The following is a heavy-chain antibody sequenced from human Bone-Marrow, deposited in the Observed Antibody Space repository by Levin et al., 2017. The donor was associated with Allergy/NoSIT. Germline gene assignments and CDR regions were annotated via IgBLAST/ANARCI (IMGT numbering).Heavy chain of an antibody. CDR1: GFTFSSYG. J-gene: IGHJ4*02. V-gene: IGHV3-48*03. CDR3: ARQLGNFWSGYNYFDY. CDR2: ISSSASTI. Sequence: GESLKISCDASGFTFSSYGIIWVRQAPGKGLEWVSYISSSASTIYYADSVKGRFTISRDNAKNSLYLQMNSLRAEDTAVYYCARQLGNFWSGYNYFDYWGQGTLVTVSS. D-gene: IGHD3-3*01.